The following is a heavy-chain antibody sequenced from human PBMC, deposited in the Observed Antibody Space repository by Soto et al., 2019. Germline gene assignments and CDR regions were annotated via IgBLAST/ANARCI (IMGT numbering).Heavy chain of an antibody. CDR2: IYYSGST. Sequence: PSETLSLTCTVSGVSVSSGSYYWSLIRQPPGKGLEWIGYIYYSGSTNYNPSLKSRVTISVDTSKNQFSLKLSSVTAADTAVYYCVLARGWWELLDNFYDWGQGTLVNVAS. J-gene: IGHJ4*02. D-gene: IGHD1-26*01. CDR1: GVSVSSGSYY. V-gene: IGHV4-61*01. CDR3: VLARGWWELLDNFYD.